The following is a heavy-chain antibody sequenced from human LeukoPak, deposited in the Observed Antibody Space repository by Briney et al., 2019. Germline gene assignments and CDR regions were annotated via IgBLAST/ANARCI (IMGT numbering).Heavy chain of an antibody. CDR1: GFTFDDYA. V-gene: IGHV3-9*01. CDR3: AKDIYYDSSGLDY. CDR2: ISWNSGSI. J-gene: IGHJ4*02. Sequence: QPGRSLRLSCAASGFTFDDYATHWARQAPGKGLEWVSGISWNSGSIGYADSVKGRFTISRDNAKNSLYLQMNSLRAEDTALYYCAKDIYYDSSGLDYWGQGTLVTVSS. D-gene: IGHD3-22*01.